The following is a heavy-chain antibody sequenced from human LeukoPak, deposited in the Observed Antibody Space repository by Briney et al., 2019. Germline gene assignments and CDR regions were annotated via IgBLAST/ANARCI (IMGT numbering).Heavy chain of an antibody. Sequence: ASVKVSCKASGYTFTSYGISWVRQAPGQGLEWMGWISAYNGNTNYAQKLQGRVTMTTDTSTSTAYMELRSLRSDDTAVYYCARGGVYCSSNSCYRSWFDPWGQGTLVTVSS. CDR1: GYTFTSYG. CDR3: ARGGVYCSSNSCYRSWFDP. D-gene: IGHD2-2*01. CDR2: ISAYNGNT. J-gene: IGHJ5*02. V-gene: IGHV1-18*01.